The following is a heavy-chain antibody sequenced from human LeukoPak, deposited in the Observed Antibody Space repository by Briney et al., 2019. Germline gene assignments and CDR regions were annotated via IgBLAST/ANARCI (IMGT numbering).Heavy chain of an antibody. V-gene: IGHV3-33*01. CDR2: IWYDGSDE. CDR1: GFTFSSYG. J-gene: IGHJ3*01. CDR3: ARAGDAFDL. Sequence: PGRSLRLSCAASGFTFSSYGMHWVRQAPGKGLEWVAVIWYDGSDEYYTDSVKGRFTIFRDNSKNTLYLQMNSLRAEDTAIYYCARAGDAFDLRGQGTMVTVSS.